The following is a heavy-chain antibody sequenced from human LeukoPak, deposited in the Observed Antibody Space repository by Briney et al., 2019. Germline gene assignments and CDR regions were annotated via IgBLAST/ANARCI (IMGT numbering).Heavy chain of an antibody. CDR1: GFTVSNNY. J-gene: IGHJ4*02. D-gene: IGHD3-22*01. CDR3: ARVSQNYYDSSGYSVDY. CDR2: IYSGGST. V-gene: IGHV3-66*01. Sequence: GGSLRLSCAASGFTVSNNYMSWVRQAPGKGLEWVSVIYSGGSTYYADSVKGRFTISRDNSKNTLYFQMNSLRAEDTAVYYCARVSQNYYDSSGYSVDYWGQGTLVTVSS.